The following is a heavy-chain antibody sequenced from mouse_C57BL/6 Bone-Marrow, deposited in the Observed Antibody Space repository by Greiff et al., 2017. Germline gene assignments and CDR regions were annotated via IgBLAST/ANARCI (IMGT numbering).Heavy chain of an antibody. J-gene: IGHJ2*01. Sequence: QVQLQQPGAELVRPGTSVKLSCKASGYTFTSYWMHWVKQRPGQGLEWIGVIDPSDSYTNYNQKFKGKATLTVDTSSSTAYMQLSSLTSEDSAVYYCARGVGYSSSYGYWGQGTTLTVSS. CDR1: GYTFTSYW. CDR3: ARGVGYSSSYGY. V-gene: IGHV1-59*01. D-gene: IGHD1-1*01. CDR2: IDPSDSYT.